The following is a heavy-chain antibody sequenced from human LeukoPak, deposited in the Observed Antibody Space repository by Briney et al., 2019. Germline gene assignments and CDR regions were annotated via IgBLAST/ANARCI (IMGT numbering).Heavy chain of an antibody. CDR1: GFTFSNYA. D-gene: IGHD6-19*01. V-gene: IGHV3-23*01. CDR2: ISGSGGTT. Sequence: GGSLTLSCAASGFTFSNYAMRWVRQAPGKGLEWVSFISGSGGTTYYADSVKGRFTISRDNSKNTLYLQKNSRRAEDTAVYYCAKSVSGWYSFDYWGQGTLVTVSS. CDR3: AKSVSGWYSFDY. J-gene: IGHJ4*02.